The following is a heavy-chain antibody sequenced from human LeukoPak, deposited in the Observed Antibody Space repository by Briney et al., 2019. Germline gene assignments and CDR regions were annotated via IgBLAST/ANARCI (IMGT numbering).Heavy chain of an antibody. CDR1: GYSISSGYY. Sequence: PSETLSLTCTVSGYSISSGYYWGWIRQPPGKGLEWIGSIYHSGSTYYNPSLKSRVTISVDTSKNQFSLKLSSVTAADTAVCYCARGASNSFTSYYFDYWGQGTLVTVSS. CDR2: IYHSGST. V-gene: IGHV4-38-2*02. CDR3: ARGASNSFTSYYFDY. D-gene: IGHD1-26*01. J-gene: IGHJ4*02.